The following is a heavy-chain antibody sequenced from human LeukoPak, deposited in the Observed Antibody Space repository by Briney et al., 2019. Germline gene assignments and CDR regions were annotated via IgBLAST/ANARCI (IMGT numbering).Heavy chain of an antibody. J-gene: IGHJ2*01. CDR1: GDSISSGSYS. V-gene: IGHV4-30-2*01. D-gene: IGHD6-13*01. CDR2: ISHSGNT. CDR3: ARYSTTWPYWYFDL. Sequence: PSQTLSLTCAVSGDSISSGSYSWSWIRQPPGKGLEWIGYISHSGNTYYSPSLKSRVTISVDNSKNQFSLKLTSVTAADTAVYYCARYSTTWPYWYFDLWGRGTLVTASS.